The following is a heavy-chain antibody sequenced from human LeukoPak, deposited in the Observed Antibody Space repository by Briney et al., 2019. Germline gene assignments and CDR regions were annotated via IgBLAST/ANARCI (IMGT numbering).Heavy chain of an antibody. CDR1: GFTFSSYG. D-gene: IGHD3-10*01. V-gene: IGHV3-30*02. CDR2: IRYDGSNK. Sequence: GGSLRLSCAASGFTFSSYGMHWVRQAPGKGLEWVAFIRYDGSNKYYADSVKGRFTISRDNSKNTLYLQMNSLRVEDTAVYYCAKLSSWPRGFDYWGQGTLVTVSS. CDR3: AKLSSWPRGFDY. J-gene: IGHJ4*02.